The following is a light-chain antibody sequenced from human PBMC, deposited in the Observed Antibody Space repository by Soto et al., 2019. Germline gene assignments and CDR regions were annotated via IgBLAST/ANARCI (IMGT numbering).Light chain of an antibody. J-gene: IGLJ1*01. CDR3: CSYTGVGYV. V-gene: IGLV2-11*01. CDR2: DVN. Sequence: SVLTQPASVSGSPGQSITISCTGTSSDVGGYNYVSWYQQHPGKAPKLMIYDVNKRPSGVPDRFSGSKSGNTASLTISGLQTEDEADYYCCSYTGVGYVFGTGTKVTVL. CDR1: SSDVGGYNY.